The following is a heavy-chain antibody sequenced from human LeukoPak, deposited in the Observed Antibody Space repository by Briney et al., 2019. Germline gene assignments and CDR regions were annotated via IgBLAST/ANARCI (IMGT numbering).Heavy chain of an antibody. CDR3: AKAGAVVVVVAKFFDY. Sequence: GGSLRLSCAASGFTFSIYAMSWVRQAPGKGLEWVSTISGSGGSTHYAASVTGRLTISRDNSKNTLYLQMNSLRAEDTAVYYCAKAGAVVVVVAKFFDYWGQGTLVTVSS. V-gene: IGHV3-23*01. J-gene: IGHJ4*02. CDR2: ISGSGGST. D-gene: IGHD2-15*01. CDR1: GFTFSIYA.